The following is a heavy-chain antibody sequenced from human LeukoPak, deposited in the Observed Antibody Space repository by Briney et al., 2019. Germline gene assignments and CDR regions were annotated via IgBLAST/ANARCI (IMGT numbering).Heavy chain of an antibody. CDR3: ARAGRDNCSSTSCYRENYYYYMDV. Sequence: SVKVSCKASGGTFSSYAISWVRQAPGQGLEWMGGIIPIFGTANYAQKFQGRVTITTDESTSTAYMELSSLRSEDTAVYYCARAGRDNCSSTSCYRENYYYYMDVWGKGTTVTVSS. V-gene: IGHV1-69*05. CDR1: GGTFSSYA. D-gene: IGHD2-2*01. CDR2: IIPIFGTA. J-gene: IGHJ6*03.